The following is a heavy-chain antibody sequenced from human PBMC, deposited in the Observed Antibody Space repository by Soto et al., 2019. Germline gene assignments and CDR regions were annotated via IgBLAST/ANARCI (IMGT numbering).Heavy chain of an antibody. Sequence: GGSLRLSCAASRFTFSEYALRWVRQAPGKGLEWISVISESGASTFYADSVKGRFTISRDNSENTLYLQMNSLRVEDTAVYSCAKIKDVVSVSAYMKYSYHTMDLWGQGTRVTVSS. CDR1: RFTFSEYA. J-gene: IGHJ6*02. V-gene: IGHV3-23*01. CDR2: ISESGAST. D-gene: IGHD2-15*01. CDR3: AKIKDVVSVSAYMKYSYHTMDL.